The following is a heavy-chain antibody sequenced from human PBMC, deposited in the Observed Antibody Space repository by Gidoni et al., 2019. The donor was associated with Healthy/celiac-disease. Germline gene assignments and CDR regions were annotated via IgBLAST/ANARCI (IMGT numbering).Heavy chain of an antibody. D-gene: IGHD2-15*01. CDR3: ASQREFVLMFDP. Sequence: EVPLVESGGGLVKPGGSLSLSCAASGFTFSSYSMNWVRQAPGKGLGWVSSISSSSSYIYYADSVKGRFTISRDNAKNSLYLQMNSLRAEDTAVYYCASQREFVLMFDPWGQGTLVTVSS. CDR1: GFTFSSYS. CDR2: ISSSSSYI. J-gene: IGHJ5*02. V-gene: IGHV3-21*01.